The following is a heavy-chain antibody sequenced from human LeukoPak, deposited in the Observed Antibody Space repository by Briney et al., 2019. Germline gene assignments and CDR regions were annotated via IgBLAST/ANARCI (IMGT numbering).Heavy chain of an antibody. CDR1: GFTFSSYS. V-gene: IGHV3-21*01. CDR3: ARDAGRRGVFDY. CDR2: ISSSSSYI. J-gene: IGHJ4*02. D-gene: IGHD1-26*01. Sequence: NPGGSLRLSCAASGFTFSSYSMNWVRQAPGKGLEWVSSISSSSSYIYYADSVKGRFTISRDNAKNSLYLQMNSLRAEDTAVYYCARDAGRRGVFDYWGQGTLATVSS.